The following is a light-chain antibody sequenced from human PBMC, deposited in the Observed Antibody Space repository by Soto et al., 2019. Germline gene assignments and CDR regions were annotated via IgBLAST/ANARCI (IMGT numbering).Light chain of an antibody. Sequence: QPVLTQSPSASASLGASVNLTCTLSSGHTSYPIAWHQQQPDKGPRYLMKLNNDGTHFKGDGIPDRFSGSSSGAERYLTISRLQSDDEADYYCQTWGTGIHVFGTGTKLT. J-gene: IGLJ1*01. V-gene: IGLV4-69*01. CDR2: LNNDGTH. CDR1: SGHTSYP. CDR3: QTWGTGIHV.